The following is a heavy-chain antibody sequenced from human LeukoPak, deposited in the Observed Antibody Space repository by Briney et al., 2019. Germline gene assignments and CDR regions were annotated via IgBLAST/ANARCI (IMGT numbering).Heavy chain of an antibody. D-gene: IGHD3-10*01. CDR2: IYYSGST. J-gene: IGHJ5*02. Sequence: SETLSLTCTVSGGSISSSSYYWGWIRQPPGKGLEWIGSIYYSGSTYYNPSLKSRVTISVDTSKNQFSLKLSSVTAADTAVYYCARDLSRGWYYYGSGSYIPEGFDPWGQGTLVTVSS. CDR3: ARDLSRGWYYYGSGSYIPEGFDP. CDR1: GGSISSSSYY. V-gene: IGHV4-39*07.